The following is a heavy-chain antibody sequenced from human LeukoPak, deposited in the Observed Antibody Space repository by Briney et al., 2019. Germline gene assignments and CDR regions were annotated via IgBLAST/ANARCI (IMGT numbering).Heavy chain of an antibody. V-gene: IGHV3-33*06. CDR1: GFTFSSYG. J-gene: IGHJ4*02. CDR3: AKPTNSGSYYRGYYFDY. CDR2: IWYDGSNK. Sequence: PGRSLRLSCAASGFTFSSYGMHWVRQAPGKGLEWVAVIWYDGSNKYYADSVKGRFTISRDNSKNTLYLQMNSLRAEDTAVYYCAKPTNSGSYYRGYYFDYWGQGTLVTVSS. D-gene: IGHD1-26*01.